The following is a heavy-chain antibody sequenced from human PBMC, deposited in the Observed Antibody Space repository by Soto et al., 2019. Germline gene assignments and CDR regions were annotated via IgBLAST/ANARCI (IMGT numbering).Heavy chain of an antibody. Sequence: ASVKVSCQASGYTYTSYGISWVRQAPGQGLEWMGWISAYNGNTNYAQKLQGRVTMTTDTSTSTAYMELRSLRSDDTAVYYCARDLGSSSSHWFDPWGQGTLVTVSS. CDR1: GYTYTSYG. V-gene: IGHV1-18*01. CDR2: ISAYNGNT. CDR3: ARDLGSSSSHWFDP. J-gene: IGHJ5*02. D-gene: IGHD6-6*01.